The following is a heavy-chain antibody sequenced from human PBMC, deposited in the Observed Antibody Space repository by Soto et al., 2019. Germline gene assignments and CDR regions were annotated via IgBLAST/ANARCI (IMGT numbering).Heavy chain of an antibody. Sequence: GGSLRLSCAASGFTFSSYTMHWVRQAPGKGLEWVAVVSYDENSEYYGDSVKGRFSISRDNSKNTLYLQMNSLRTEDTAVYYCARFSSGGYITGRVFDFCGQGTMVPVSS. CDR3: ARFSSGGYITGRVFDF. V-gene: IGHV3-30-3*01. D-gene: IGHD5-12*01. J-gene: IGHJ3*01. CDR2: VSYDENSE. CDR1: GFTFSSYT.